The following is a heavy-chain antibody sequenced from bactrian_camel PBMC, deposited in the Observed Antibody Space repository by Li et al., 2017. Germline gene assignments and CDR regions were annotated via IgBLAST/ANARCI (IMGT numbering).Heavy chain of an antibody. CDR1: ATIYAGYW. CDR2: INGAGDMP. D-gene: IGHD3*01. Sequence: QVQLVESGGGSVQPGGSLTLSCTASATIYAGYWMAWFRQAPGKEREGVASINGAGDMPFYADSVKGRFTISYEKAQNTLYLQMNSLKPEDTAMYTCAVDTFAFSFGGCEYDYWGQGTQVTVS. CDR3: AVDTFAFSFGGCEYDY. V-gene: IGHV3S1*01. J-gene: IGHJ4*01.